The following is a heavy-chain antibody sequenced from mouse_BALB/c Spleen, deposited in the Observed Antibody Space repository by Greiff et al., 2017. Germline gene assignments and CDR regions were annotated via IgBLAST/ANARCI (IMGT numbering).Heavy chain of an antibody. J-gene: IGHJ2*01. CDR1: GFSLTSYG. Sequence: QVQLQQSGPGLVAPSQSLSITCTVSGFSLTSYGVHWVRQPPGKGLEWLGVIWAGGSTNYNSALMSRLSISKDNSKGQVFLKMNSLQTDDTAMYYCARDGSSSFPYYFDYWGQGTTLTVSS. V-gene: IGHV2-9*02. CDR3: ARDGSSSFPYYFDY. D-gene: IGHD1-1*01. CDR2: IWAGGST.